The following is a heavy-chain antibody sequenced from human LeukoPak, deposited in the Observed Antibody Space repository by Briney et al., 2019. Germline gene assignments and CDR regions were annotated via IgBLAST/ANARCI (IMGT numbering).Heavy chain of an antibody. V-gene: IGHV3-7*01. CDR2: IKKDGSEK. J-gene: IGHJ4*02. Sequence: PGGSLRLSCVASGFTFSNYWMTWVRQAPGKGLEWVANIKKDGSEKNYVDSVKGRFTISRDNAKNSLYLQMNSLRAEDTAIYYCGRGVDSWGQGTLVTVSS. CDR1: GFTFSNYW. CDR3: GRGVDS. D-gene: IGHD6-13*01.